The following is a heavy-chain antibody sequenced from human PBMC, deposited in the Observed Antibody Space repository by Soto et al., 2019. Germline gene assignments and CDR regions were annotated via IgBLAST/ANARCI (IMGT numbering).Heavy chain of an antibody. CDR2: ISGSGGST. D-gene: IGHD6-13*01. V-gene: IGHV3-23*01. CDR3: AKGVDSRHWYPGYFDY. Sequence: GGSLRLSCAASGFTFSNYAMSWVRQAPGSGLEWVSSISGSGGSTFYTNSVKGRFTISRDNFRNTLYLQMNSLRVEDAAVYYCAKGVDSRHWYPGYFDYWGQGTLVTVSS. CDR1: GFTFSNYA. J-gene: IGHJ4*02.